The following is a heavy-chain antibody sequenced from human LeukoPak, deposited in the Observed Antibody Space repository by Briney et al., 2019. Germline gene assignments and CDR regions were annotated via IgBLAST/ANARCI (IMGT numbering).Heavy chain of an antibody. CDR3: ARGRYYDSSGYNWFDP. Sequence: SSETLSLTCTVSGGSISSGGYYWSWIRQHPGKGLEWIGYIYYSGSTYYNPSLKSRVTISVDTSKNQFSLKLSSVTAADTAVYYCARGRYYDSSGYNWFDPWGQGTLVTVSS. D-gene: IGHD3-22*01. J-gene: IGHJ5*02. CDR2: IYYSGST. V-gene: IGHV4-31*03. CDR1: GGSISSGGYY.